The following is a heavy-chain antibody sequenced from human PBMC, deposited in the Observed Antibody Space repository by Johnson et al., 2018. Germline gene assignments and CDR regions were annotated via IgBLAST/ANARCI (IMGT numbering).Heavy chain of an antibody. V-gene: IGHV3-30-3*01. Sequence: QDQLGQGGGGVVEPGRSLRLWCAASGFTFSNYAMDWVRQAPGKGLEWVAIISYDGSKKYYADSVKGRFTISRDNSKNTLYRQMNSLRAEDTAVYYCARDRLAGGSGGAFDIWGQGTMVTVSS. J-gene: IGHJ3*02. CDR1: GFTFSNYA. CDR3: ARDRLAGGSGGAFDI. CDR2: ISYDGSKK. D-gene: IGHD1-26*01.